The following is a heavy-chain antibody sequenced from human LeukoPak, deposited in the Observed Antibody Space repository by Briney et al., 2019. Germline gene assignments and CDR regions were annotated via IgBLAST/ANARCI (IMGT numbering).Heavy chain of an antibody. J-gene: IGHJ4*02. V-gene: IGHV3-21*05. Sequence: GRSLRLSCAASGFTFNTYGMQWVRQAPGKGLEWVSYITSDGTNMHYADSVKGRFTFSRDNAKNSLYLQMNSLRAEDTAIYYCGRGGGGERFDFWGQGTLVTVSS. CDR1: GFTFNTYG. CDR3: GRGGGGERFDF. D-gene: IGHD3-16*01. CDR2: ITSDGTNM.